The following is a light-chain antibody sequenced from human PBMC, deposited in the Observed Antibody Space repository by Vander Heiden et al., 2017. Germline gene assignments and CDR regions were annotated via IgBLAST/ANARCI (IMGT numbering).Light chain of an antibody. CDR2: QAS. CDR1: KLGDKY. Sequence: SYELTQPPLVSVSPGQTASITCPGDKLGDKYACRYQQMPAPPPVLLHSQASNGPSGIPERFSGSNSGNPATLTISGTQAMDEADYYCQAWDSSVVFGGGTKLTVL. CDR3: QAWDSSVV. J-gene: IGLJ2*01. V-gene: IGLV3-1*01.